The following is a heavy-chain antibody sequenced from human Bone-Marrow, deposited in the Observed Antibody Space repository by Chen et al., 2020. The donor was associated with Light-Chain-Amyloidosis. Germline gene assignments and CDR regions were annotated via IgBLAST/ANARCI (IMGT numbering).Heavy chain of an antibody. CDR2: ISWNSGRI. CDR1: GFTFDDYA. V-gene: IGHV3-9*01. CDR3: AKEKGYRSIVVVVPGTGAFDI. D-gene: IGHD2-15*01. J-gene: IGHJ3*02. Sequence: EVQLVESGGGLVQPGRSLRLSCAASGFTFDDYAMHWVRQAPGKGLEWVSGISWNSGRINYADSVKGRFTISRDNAKNSLYLQLNGLRAEDTALNYCAKEKGYRSIVVVVPGTGAFDIWGQGTMVTVSS.